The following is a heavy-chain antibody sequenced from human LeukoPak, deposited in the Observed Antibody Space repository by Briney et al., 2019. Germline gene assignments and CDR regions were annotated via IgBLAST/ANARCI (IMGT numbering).Heavy chain of an antibody. J-gene: IGHJ6*02. CDR3: AKGGRRGLGNPYYYGMDA. Sequence: GGSLRLSCAASGFTFDDYAMHWVRQAPWKGLEWVSGISWNSGSIGYADSVKGRFTISRDNAKNSLYLQMNSLRAEDTALYYCAKGGRRGLGNPYYYGMDAWGQGTTVTVSS. CDR1: GFTFDDYA. D-gene: IGHD3-10*01. CDR2: ISWNSGSI. V-gene: IGHV3-9*01.